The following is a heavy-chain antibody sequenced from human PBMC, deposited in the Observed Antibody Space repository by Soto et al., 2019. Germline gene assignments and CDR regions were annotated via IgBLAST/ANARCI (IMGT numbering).Heavy chain of an antibody. CDR1: GFTFTSSA. J-gene: IGHJ4*02. D-gene: IGHD2-15*01. CDR3: AREVHCSGGSCYTGVFDY. CDR2: IVVGSGNT. V-gene: IGHV1-58*01. Sequence: SVKVSCKASGFTFTSSAVQWVRQARGRRLEWIGWIVVGSGNTNYAQKFQERVTITRDMSTSTAYMELSSLRSEDTAVYYCAREVHCSGGSCYTGVFDYWGQGTLVTVSS.